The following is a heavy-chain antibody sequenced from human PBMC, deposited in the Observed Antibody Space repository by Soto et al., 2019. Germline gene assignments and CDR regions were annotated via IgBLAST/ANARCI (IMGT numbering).Heavy chain of an antibody. CDR3: AKAQEDTAMVTPL. V-gene: IGHV3-23*01. J-gene: IGHJ6*02. CDR2: VSGSADST. Sequence: EVQLLESGGGLVQPGGSLRLSCAASGFTFSRYAMSWVRQAPGKGLEWVSGVSGSADSTYYADSVKGRFTISRDNSKNTLYLQMNSLRAEDTAVYYCAKAQEDTAMVTPLWGQGTTVTVSS. CDR1: GFTFSRYA. D-gene: IGHD5-18*01.